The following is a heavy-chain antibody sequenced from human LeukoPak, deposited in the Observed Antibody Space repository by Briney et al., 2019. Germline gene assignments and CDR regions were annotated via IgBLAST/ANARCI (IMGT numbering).Heavy chain of an antibody. D-gene: IGHD2-21*02. CDR2: IIPIFGTA. CDR3: ASGRLAYCGGDCYPHFDY. J-gene: IGHJ4*02. Sequence: SVKVSFKASGGTFSSYAISWVRQAPGQGLEWMGGIIPIFGTANYAQKFQGRVTITADESTSTAYMELSSLRSEDTAVYYCASGRLAYCGGDCYPHFDYWGQGTLVTVSS. CDR1: GGTFSSYA. V-gene: IGHV1-69*13.